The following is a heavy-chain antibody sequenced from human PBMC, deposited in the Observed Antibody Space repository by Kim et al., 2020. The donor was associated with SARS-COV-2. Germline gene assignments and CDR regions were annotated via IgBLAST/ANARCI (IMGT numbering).Heavy chain of an antibody. D-gene: IGHD1-26*01. CDR1: GFTFRSYG. V-gene: IGHV3-33*01. CDR2: IWYDGSNK. Sequence: GGSLRLSCAASGFTFRSYGMHWVRQAPGKGLEWVAGIWYDGSNKYYADSVKGRFTISRDNSKNTLYLQMNSLRAEDTAVYYCARDLLVGATSYGMDVWGQGTTVTVSS. J-gene: IGHJ6*02. CDR3: ARDLLVGATSYGMDV.